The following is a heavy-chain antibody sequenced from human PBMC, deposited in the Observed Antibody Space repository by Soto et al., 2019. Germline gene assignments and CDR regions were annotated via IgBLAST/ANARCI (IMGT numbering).Heavy chain of an antibody. V-gene: IGHV4-61*01. CDR3: ARASLYCSGGSCYYGYYGMDV. D-gene: IGHD2-15*01. Sequence: SEILSLTCTVSGGSVSSGSYYWSWIRQPPGKGLEWIGYIYYSGSTNYNPSLKSRVTISVDTSKNQFSLKLSSVTAADTAVYYCARASLYCSGGSCYYGYYGMDVWGQGTKVTVSS. CDR1: GGSVSSGSYY. J-gene: IGHJ6*02. CDR2: IYYSGST.